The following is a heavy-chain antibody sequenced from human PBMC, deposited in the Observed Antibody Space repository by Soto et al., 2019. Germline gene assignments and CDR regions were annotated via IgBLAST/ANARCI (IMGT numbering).Heavy chain of an antibody. CDR2: IYYSGST. D-gene: IGHD2-15*01. CDR1: GGSISGSPYY. Sequence: QLQLQESGPGLVKPSESLSLTCTVSGGSISGSPYYWGWIRQPPGKGLEWIGSIYYSGSTYYHPSLKSRVTVGVDTSKDQFSLKLSSVTAADTAVYYCARRGGGRTSYYMDVWGKGTTVTVAS. J-gene: IGHJ6*03. V-gene: IGHV4-39*01. CDR3: ARRGGGRTSYYMDV.